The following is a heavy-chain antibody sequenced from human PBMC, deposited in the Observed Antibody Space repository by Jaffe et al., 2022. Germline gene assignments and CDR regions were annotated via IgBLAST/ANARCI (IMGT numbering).Heavy chain of an antibody. V-gene: IGHV3-23*01. CDR1: GFTFSSYA. Sequence: EVQLLESGGGLVQPGGSLRLSCAASGFTFSSYAMSWVRQAPGKGLEWVSAISGSGGSTYYADSVKGRFTISRDNSKNTLYLQMNSLRAEDTAVYYCAKDKGRYSGYDLVADYWGQGTLVTVSS. CDR3: AKDKGRYSGYDLVADY. D-gene: IGHD5-12*01. CDR2: ISGSGGST. J-gene: IGHJ4*02.